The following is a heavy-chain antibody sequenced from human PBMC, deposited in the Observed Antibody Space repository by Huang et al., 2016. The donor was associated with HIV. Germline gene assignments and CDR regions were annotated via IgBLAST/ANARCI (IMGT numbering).Heavy chain of an antibody. V-gene: IGHV4-34*02. J-gene: IGHJ3*02. CDR1: GGSLSGYD. CDR2: INYSGST. Sequence: QGQLQQWGAGLVKPSETLSLTCAVYGGSLSGYDWSWIRQSPGKGLEWSGEINYSGSTNYNPSLKRRVPISVDKSKNQFSLKLRSVTAADTAVYYCARDRDLWLRAFDIWGQGTLVTVSP. D-gene: IGHD6-19*01. CDR3: ARDRDLWLRAFDI.